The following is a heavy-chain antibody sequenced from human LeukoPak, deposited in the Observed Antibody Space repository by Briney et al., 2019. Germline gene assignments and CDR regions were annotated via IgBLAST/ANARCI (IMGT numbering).Heavy chain of an antibody. CDR2: ISGSGGST. J-gene: IGHJ4*02. CDR3: ARDQLNGGWRWEPH. V-gene: IGHV3-23*01. Sequence: PGGSLRLSCAASGFTFSSYAMSWVRQAPGKGLEWVSAISGSGGSTYYADSVKGRFTISRDNSKNTLYLQMNSLRAEDTAVYYCARDQLNGGWRWEPHWGQGTLVTVSS. CDR1: GFTFSSYA. D-gene: IGHD1-26*01.